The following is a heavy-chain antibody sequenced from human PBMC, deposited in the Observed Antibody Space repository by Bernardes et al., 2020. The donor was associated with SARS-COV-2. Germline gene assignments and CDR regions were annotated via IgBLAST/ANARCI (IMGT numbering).Heavy chain of an antibody. D-gene: IGHD3-10*01. V-gene: IGHV4-34*01. J-gene: IGHJ4*02. CDR2: INHSGST. Sequence: SETLSLTCAVYGGSFSGYYWSWIRQPPGKGLEWIGEINHSGSTNYNPSLKSRVTISVDTSKNQFSLKLSSVTAADTAVYYCARVPLLGSGKWLGWVDYWGQGTLVTVSS. CDR1: GGSFSGYY. CDR3: ARVPLLGSGKWLGWVDY.